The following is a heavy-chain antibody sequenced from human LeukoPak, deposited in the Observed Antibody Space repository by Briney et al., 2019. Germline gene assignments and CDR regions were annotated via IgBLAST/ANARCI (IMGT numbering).Heavy chain of an antibody. CDR2: ISGSGGHT. Sequence: GGSLRLSCLASGFAFSGFAIGWVRQAPGKGLEWVSSISGSGGHTYYADSVEGRFTVSRDNSKNTLYLQMNSLRAEDTALYYCARGRGGDYVPSRFDYWGQGTLVTVSS. CDR3: ARGRGGDYVPSRFDY. CDR1: GFAFSGFA. J-gene: IGHJ4*02. D-gene: IGHD4-17*01. V-gene: IGHV3-23*01.